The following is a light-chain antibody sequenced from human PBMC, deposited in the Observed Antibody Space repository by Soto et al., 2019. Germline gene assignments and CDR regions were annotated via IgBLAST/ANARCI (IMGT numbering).Light chain of an antibody. CDR3: QQRTIWPSST. V-gene: IGKV3-11*01. CDR1: QSVSSY. Sequence: EIVLTQSPATLSLSPGERATLSCRASQSVSSYLAWYQHKPGQAPRLLIHDASNRATGIPARFSGSGSGTDFTLTISSLEAEDFAVYYCQQRTIWPSSTFVQGTRLEIK. CDR2: DAS. J-gene: IGKJ5*01.